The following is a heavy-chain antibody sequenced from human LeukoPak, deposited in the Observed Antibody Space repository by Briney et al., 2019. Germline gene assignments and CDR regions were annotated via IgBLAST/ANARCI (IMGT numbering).Heavy chain of an antibody. D-gene: IGHD7-27*01. Sequence: GASVKVSCKASGYSFTSNYIHWVRQAPGQGLEWMGMIYPRDGSTSYAQKFQGRVTVTRDTSTSTVHMELSGLRSEDTAVYYCARDQTGPFDPWGQGTLVTVSS. V-gene: IGHV1-46*01. CDR1: GYSFTSNY. J-gene: IGHJ5*02. CDR2: IYPRDGST. CDR3: ARDQTGPFDP.